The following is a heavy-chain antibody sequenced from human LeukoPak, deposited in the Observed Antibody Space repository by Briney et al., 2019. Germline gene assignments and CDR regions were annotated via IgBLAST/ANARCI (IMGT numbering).Heavy chain of an antibody. CDR1: GYTFTSYG. V-gene: IGHV1-18*04. Sequence: ASVKVSCKASGYTFTSYGISWVRQAPGQGLEWMGWISACNGNTNYAQKLQGRVTMTTDTSTSTAYMELRSLRSDDTAVYYCARDLRIAVAGRVFDYWGQGTLVTVSS. CDR2: ISACNGNT. CDR3: ARDLRIAVAGRVFDY. J-gene: IGHJ4*02. D-gene: IGHD6-19*01.